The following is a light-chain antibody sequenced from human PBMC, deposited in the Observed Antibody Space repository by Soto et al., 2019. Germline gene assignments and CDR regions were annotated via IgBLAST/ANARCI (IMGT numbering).Light chain of an antibody. Sequence: GDTVTITCRASQGIGNFLAWYQQRPGKVPKLLIYAASTLQSGVPSRFSGSGSGTDFTLTISNLQPEDVATYFCQKYNSPPRTFGQGTKVEI. V-gene: IGKV1-27*01. J-gene: IGKJ1*01. CDR1: QGIGNF. CDR2: AAS. CDR3: QKYNSPPRT.